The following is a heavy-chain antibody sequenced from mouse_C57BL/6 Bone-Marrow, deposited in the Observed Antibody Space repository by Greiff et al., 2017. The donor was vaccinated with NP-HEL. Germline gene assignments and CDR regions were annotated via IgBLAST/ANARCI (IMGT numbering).Heavy chain of an antibody. Sequence: QVQLQQPGAELVKPGASVKLSCKASGYTFTSYWMHWVKQRPGQGLEWIGMIHPYSGSTNYNEKFKSKATLTVDKSSSTAYMQLSSLTSEDSAVYYCATYGYDGSPFDYWGQGTTLTVSS. D-gene: IGHD2-2*01. V-gene: IGHV1-64*01. CDR3: ATYGYDGSPFDY. J-gene: IGHJ2*01. CDR2: IHPYSGST. CDR1: GYTFTSYW.